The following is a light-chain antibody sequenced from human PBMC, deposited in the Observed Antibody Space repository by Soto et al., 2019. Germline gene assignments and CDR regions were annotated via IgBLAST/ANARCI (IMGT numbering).Light chain of an antibody. CDR3: QAYDSSLSGVL. CDR1: SSNIGANYG. Sequence: QSVLAQPASVSGAPGQRVTISCTGSSSNIGANYGVHWYQQLPGSAPKLLIYGNTNRASGVPDRFSGSKSGTSASLAISGLQAEDEADYYGQAYDSSLSGVLFGGGTKVTVL. CDR2: GNT. V-gene: IGLV1-40*01. J-gene: IGLJ2*01.